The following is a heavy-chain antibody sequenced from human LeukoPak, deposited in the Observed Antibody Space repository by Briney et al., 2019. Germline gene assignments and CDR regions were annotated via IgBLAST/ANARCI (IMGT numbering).Heavy chain of an antibody. Sequence: PGGSLRLSCAASRFTFDDYAMHWVRQAPGKGLEWVSGISWNSGIIYYADSVKGRFTISRDNAKNSLYLQMNSLRAEDTALYYCAKDNGHGDYVGAFDIWGQGTMVTVSS. D-gene: IGHD4-17*01. J-gene: IGHJ3*02. CDR1: RFTFDDYA. V-gene: IGHV3-9*01. CDR3: AKDNGHGDYVGAFDI. CDR2: ISWNSGII.